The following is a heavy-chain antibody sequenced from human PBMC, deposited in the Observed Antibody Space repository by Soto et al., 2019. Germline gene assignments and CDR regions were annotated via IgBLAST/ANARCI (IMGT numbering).Heavy chain of an antibody. Sequence: SETLSLTCTVSGGSISSYYWSWIRQPPGKGLEWIGYIYYSGSTNYNPSLKSRVTISVNTSKNQFSLKLTSVTAADTAVYYCARGRYSSDYWGQGTLVTVSS. CDR3: ARGRYSSDY. CDR2: IYYSGST. D-gene: IGHD6-13*01. V-gene: IGHV4-59*12. J-gene: IGHJ4*02. CDR1: GGSISSYY.